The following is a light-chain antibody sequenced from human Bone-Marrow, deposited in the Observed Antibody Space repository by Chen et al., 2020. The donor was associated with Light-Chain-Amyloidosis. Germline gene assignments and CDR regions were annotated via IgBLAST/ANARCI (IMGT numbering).Light chain of an antibody. Sequence: SYGRTQPSSASVAPGQTATIACGGNNLGSTSVHWYQQTPGHAPLLVVYADSDRPSGFPERLSGSKSSNAAPLTIRRVEPGDEADYYCHVSDRSSDRPVFGGGTKLTVL. V-gene: IGLV3-21*02. J-gene: IGLJ3*02. CDR3: HVSDRSSDRPV. CDR1: NLGSTS. CDR2: ADS.